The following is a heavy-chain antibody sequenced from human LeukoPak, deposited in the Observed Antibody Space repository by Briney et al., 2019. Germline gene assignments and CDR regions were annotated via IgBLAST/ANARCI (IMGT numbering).Heavy chain of an antibody. CDR3: AKDRARYFDWLLAAGFDY. CDR1: GFTFSSYA. D-gene: IGHD3-9*01. V-gene: IGHV3-23*01. J-gene: IGHJ4*02. Sequence: SGGSLRLSCAASGFTFSSYAMSWVRQAPGKGLEWVSAISGSGGSTYYADSVKGRFTISRDNSKNTLYLQMNSLRAEGTAVYYCAKDRARYFDWLLAAGFDYWGQGTLVTVSS. CDR2: ISGSGGST.